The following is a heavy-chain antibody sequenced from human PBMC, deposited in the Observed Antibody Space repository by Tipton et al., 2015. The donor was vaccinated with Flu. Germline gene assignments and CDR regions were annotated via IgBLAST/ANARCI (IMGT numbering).Heavy chain of an antibody. V-gene: IGHV4-30-2*01. CDR3: ACRGSCYH. Sequence: TLSLTCTVSGGSISGSISSWTWIRQPPGKGLEWIGDIYHSGTTYYNPSLKSRVTMSVDKSKNQFSLKLSSVTAADTAVYYCACRGSCYHWGQGTLVTVSS. CDR1: GGSISGSISS. J-gene: IGHJ4*02. D-gene: IGHD1-26*01. CDR2: IYHSGTT.